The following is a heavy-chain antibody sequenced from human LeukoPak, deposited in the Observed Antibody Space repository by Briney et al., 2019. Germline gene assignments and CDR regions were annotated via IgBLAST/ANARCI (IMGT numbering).Heavy chain of an antibody. D-gene: IGHD6-19*01. V-gene: IGHV1-2*02. CDR2: INPNSGGT. Sequence: ASVKVSCKASGYTFTGHHMHWVRQAPGQGLEWMGWINPNSGGTNYAQKFQGRVTMTRDTSISTAYMELSRLRSDDTAVYYCAREMVAYSSGWYNWFDPWGQGTLVTVSS. CDR3: AREMVAYSSGWYNWFDP. CDR1: GYTFTGHH. J-gene: IGHJ5*02.